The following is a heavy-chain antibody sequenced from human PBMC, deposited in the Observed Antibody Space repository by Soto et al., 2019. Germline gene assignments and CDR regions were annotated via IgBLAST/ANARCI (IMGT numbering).Heavy chain of an antibody. Sequence: ASVKVSCKASGYTFTSYGISWVRQAPGQGLEWMGWISAYNGNTNYAQKLQGRITMTTDTSTSTAYMELRSLRSDDTAVYYSARDRGYCSSTSCSYYYYYGMDVWGQGTTVTVSS. CDR2: ISAYNGNT. V-gene: IGHV1-18*01. CDR1: GYTFTSYG. J-gene: IGHJ6*02. CDR3: ARDRGYCSSTSCSYYYYYGMDV. D-gene: IGHD2-2*01.